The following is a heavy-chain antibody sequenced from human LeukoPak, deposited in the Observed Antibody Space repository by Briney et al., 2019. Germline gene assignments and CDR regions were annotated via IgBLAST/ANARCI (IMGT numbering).Heavy chain of an antibody. Sequence: PSETLSLTCAVYGGSFSGYYWSWIRQPPGKGLEWIGEINHSGSTNYNPSLKSRVTISVDTSKNQFSLKLSSVTAADTAVYYCARRGGHYGSGSYYRRNWFDPWGQGTLVTVSS. CDR2: INHSGST. D-gene: IGHD3-10*01. CDR1: GGSFSGYY. V-gene: IGHV4-34*01. J-gene: IGHJ5*02. CDR3: ARRGGHYGSGSYYRRNWFDP.